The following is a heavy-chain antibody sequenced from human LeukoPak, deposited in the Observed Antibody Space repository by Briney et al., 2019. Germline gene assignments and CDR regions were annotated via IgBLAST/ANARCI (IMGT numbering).Heavy chain of an antibody. D-gene: IGHD5-24*01. Sequence: PGGSLRLSCAASGFTFTNAWMTWVRQAPGKGLEWVGRIKSKTDGGTTDYAAPVKGRFTMSRDDSKNTLYLQMISLKTEDTAVYYCTTDAGYTKNYWGQGTLVTVSS. CDR1: GFTFTNAW. CDR2: IKSKTDGGTT. CDR3: TTDAGYTKNY. V-gene: IGHV3-15*01. J-gene: IGHJ4*02.